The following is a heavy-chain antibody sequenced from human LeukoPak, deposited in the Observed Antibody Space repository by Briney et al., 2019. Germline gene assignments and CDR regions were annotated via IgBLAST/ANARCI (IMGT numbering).Heavy chain of an antibody. CDR2: IIPIFGTA. V-gene: IGHV1-69*13. D-gene: IGHD3-3*01. J-gene: IGHJ4*02. Sequence: SVKVSCKASGGTFSSYAISWVRQAPGQGLEWMGGIIPIFGTANYAQKFQGGVTITADESTSTAYMELSSLRSEDTAVYYCARHPRITIFGVVIQTYFDYWGQGTLVTVSS. CDR3: ARHPRITIFGVVIQTYFDY. CDR1: GGTFSSYA.